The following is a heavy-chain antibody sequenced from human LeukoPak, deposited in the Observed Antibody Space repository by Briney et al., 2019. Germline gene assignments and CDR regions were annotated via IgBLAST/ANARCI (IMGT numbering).Heavy chain of an antibody. J-gene: IGHJ4*02. Sequence: SETLSLTCTVSGGSISSYYWSWIRQPAGKGLEWIGRIYTSGSTNYNPSLKSRVTMSVDTSKNHFSLSLRSVTAADTAVYYCSRHWYCGGDCYDEFWGQGTLVTVSS. CDR3: SRHWYCGGDCYDEF. CDR1: GGSISSYY. D-gene: IGHD2-21*02. V-gene: IGHV4-4*07. CDR2: IYTSGST.